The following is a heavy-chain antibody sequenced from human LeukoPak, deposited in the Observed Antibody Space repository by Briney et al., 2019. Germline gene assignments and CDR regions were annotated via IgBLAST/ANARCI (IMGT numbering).Heavy chain of an antibody. D-gene: IGHD2-2*01. CDR2: INTDSSDI. V-gene: IGHV3-21*05. CDR3: ARDTFQPGLIDS. J-gene: IGHJ4*02. Sequence: PGGSLRLSCAASGFTFSRFAMNWVRQAPGKGLEWISYINTDSSDIHYADPVKGRFTISRDNARNTLFLQLSSLRAEDSAAYYCARDTFQPGLIDSWGQGTLVTVSS. CDR1: GFTFSRFA.